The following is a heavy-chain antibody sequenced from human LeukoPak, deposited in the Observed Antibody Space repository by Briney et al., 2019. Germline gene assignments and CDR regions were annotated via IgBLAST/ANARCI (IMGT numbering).Heavy chain of an antibody. V-gene: IGHV3-74*01. Sequence: GGSLRLSCAASGFTFSTYWMHWVRQAPGKGLVWVSRIHGDGTFTTSADSVKGRFTISRDNAQNMVYLQMNSQRVEDTAVYYCARDLVLGSGSYGQWGQGTLVTVSS. CDR3: ARDLVLGSGSYGQ. CDR2: IHGDGTFT. CDR1: GFTFSTYW. D-gene: IGHD3-10*01. J-gene: IGHJ4*02.